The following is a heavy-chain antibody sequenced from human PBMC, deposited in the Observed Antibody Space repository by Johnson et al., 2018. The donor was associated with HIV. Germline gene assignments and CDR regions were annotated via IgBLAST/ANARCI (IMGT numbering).Heavy chain of an antibody. CDR1: GFTFSSYA. V-gene: IGHV3-66*01. CDR2: IYSGGST. J-gene: IGHJ3*02. Sequence: VQLVESGGGLVQPGGSLRLSCEASGFTFSSYAMSWVRQAPGTGLEWVSVIYSGGSTYYADSVKGRFSISTDNSKNTLYLQMNSLRAEDTTVYYCARVSVPDAFDIWGQGTMVTVSS. CDR3: ARVSVPDAFDI. D-gene: IGHD6-19*01.